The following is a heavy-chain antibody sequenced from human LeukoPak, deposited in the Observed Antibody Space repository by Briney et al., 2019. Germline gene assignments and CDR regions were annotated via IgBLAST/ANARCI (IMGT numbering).Heavy chain of an antibody. Sequence: ASETLSLTCTVSGYSISSGYFWGWIRQPPGKGLEWIGSIYHSGTTYYNPSLKSRVTISVDTSKNQFSLKLTSVTAADTAVYYCARGYSSSWYFNWFDPWGQGTLVTVSS. CDR2: IYHSGTT. V-gene: IGHV4-38-2*02. CDR1: GYSISSGYF. CDR3: ARGYSSSWYFNWFDP. J-gene: IGHJ5*02. D-gene: IGHD6-13*01.